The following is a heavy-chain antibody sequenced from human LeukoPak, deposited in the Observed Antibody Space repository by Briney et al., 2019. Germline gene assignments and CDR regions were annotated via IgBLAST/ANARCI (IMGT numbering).Heavy chain of an antibody. CDR3: ARGPNSNWSGLDF. J-gene: IGHJ4*02. D-gene: IGHD6-6*01. V-gene: IGHV3-74*01. CDR2: ISPTGSTT. CDR1: GFSFSGHW. Sequence: GGSLRLSCTASGFSFSGHWMHWARQLPGKGLVWVSRISPTGSTTSYADSVKGRFTVSRDNAKNTPYLQVNNLRAEDTAVYYCARGPNSNWSGLDFWGQGTLLTVSS.